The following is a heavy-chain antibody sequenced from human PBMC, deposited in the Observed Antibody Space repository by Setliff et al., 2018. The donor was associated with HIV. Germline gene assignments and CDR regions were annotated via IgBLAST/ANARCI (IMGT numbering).Heavy chain of an antibody. V-gene: IGHV1-69*13. CDR3: AREGNSGHGGQIEFDY. D-gene: IGHD1-26*01. Sequence: SVKVSCKASGDTFRSRAFNWVRQAPGQGPEWMGGIIHMFGTANYAQKFQGRVTITADESTSTVYMELSSLRSDDTALYYCAREGNSGHGGQIEFDYWGQGTLVTVSS. CDR1: GDTFRSRA. J-gene: IGHJ4*02. CDR2: IIHMFGTA.